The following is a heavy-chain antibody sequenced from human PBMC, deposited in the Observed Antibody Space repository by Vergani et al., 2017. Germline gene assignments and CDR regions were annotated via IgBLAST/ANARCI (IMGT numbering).Heavy chain of an antibody. CDR2: ISGSGGST. D-gene: IGHD3-22*01. Sequence: EVQLLESGGGLVQPGGSLRLSCAASGFTFSSYAMSWVRQAPGKGLVGVPAISGSGGSTYYADSVKGRFTISRDTSKNTLYLQMNSLRAEDTAVYYCAKGNDYYDSSGYYPTLGGGQGTLVTVSS. CDR3: AKGNDYYDSSGYYPTLG. CDR1: GFTFSSYA. V-gene: IGHV3-23*01. J-gene: IGHJ4*02.